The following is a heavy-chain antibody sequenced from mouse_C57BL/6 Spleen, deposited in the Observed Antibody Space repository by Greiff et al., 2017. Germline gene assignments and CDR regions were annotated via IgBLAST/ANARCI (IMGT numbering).Heavy chain of an antibody. Sequence: QVQLQQPGAELVKPGASVKLSCKASGYTFTSYWMQWVKQRPGQGLEWIGEIDPSDSYTNYNQKFKGKATLTVDTSSSTAYMQLSSLTSEDSAVYCCARLGTGTGAWFAYWGQGTLVTVSA. V-gene: IGHV1-50*01. CDR1: GYTFTSYW. CDR2: IDPSDSYT. J-gene: IGHJ3*01. CDR3: ARLGTGTGAWFAY. D-gene: IGHD4-1*01.